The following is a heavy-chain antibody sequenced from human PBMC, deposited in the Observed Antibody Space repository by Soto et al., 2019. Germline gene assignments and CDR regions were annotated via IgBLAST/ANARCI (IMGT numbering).Heavy chain of an antibody. Sequence: EVQLLESGGGLVQPGGSLRLSCAASGFTFSSYAMSWVRQAPGKGLEWVSAISGSSGSTYYADSVKGRFTISRDNSKNTLYLQMNSLRAEDTAVYYCAKGHSSNYSPFDYWGQGTLVTVSS. CDR2: ISGSSGST. V-gene: IGHV3-23*01. CDR1: GFTFSSYA. CDR3: AKGHSSNYSPFDY. J-gene: IGHJ4*02. D-gene: IGHD4-4*01.